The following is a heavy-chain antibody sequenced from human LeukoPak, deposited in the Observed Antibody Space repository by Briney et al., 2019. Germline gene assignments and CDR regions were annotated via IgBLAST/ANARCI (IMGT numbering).Heavy chain of an antibody. CDR3: ARAVILGAGDAFDI. CDR2: INWNGGST. J-gene: IGHJ3*02. Sequence: GGSLRLSCAASGFTLDDYGMSWVRQAPGKGLEWVSGINWNGGSTGYAESVKGRFTISRDTAKNYLYLQMNSLRAEDTALYYCARAVILGAGDAFDIWGQGTMVTVSS. V-gene: IGHV3-20*04. D-gene: IGHD1-26*01. CDR1: GFTLDDYG.